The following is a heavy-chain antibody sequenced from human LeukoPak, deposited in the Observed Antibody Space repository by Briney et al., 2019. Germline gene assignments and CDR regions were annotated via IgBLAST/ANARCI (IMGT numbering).Heavy chain of an antibody. CDR1: GFTFSSYG. CDR2: INTDGSST. CDR3: ARDYLCAFDI. V-gene: IGHV3-74*01. D-gene: IGHD5-12*01. J-gene: IGHJ3*02. Sequence: GGSLRLSCAASGFTFSSYGMHWVRQGPGKGLVWVSRINTDGSSTSNADSVKGRFTIPRDNAKNTLYLQMNSLRAEDTAVYYCARDYLCAFDIWGQGTMVTVSS.